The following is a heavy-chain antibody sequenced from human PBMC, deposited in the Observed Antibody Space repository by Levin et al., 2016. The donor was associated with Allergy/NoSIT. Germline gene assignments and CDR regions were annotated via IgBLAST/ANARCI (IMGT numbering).Heavy chain of an antibody. D-gene: IGHD5-18*01. CDR2: IYYSGST. CDR3: AREGVGSYGRYNWFDP. Sequence: SETLSLTCTVSGGSISSGDYYWSWIRQPPGKGLEWIGYIYYSGSTYYNPSLKSRVTISVDTSKNQFSLKLSSVTAADTAVYYCAREGVGSYGRYNWFDPWGQGTRVTVSS. CDR1: GGSISSGDYY. V-gene: IGHV4-30-4*01. J-gene: IGHJ5*02.